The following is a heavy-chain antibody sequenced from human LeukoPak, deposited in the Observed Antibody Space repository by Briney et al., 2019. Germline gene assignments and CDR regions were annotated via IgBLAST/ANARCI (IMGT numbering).Heavy chain of an antibody. J-gene: IGHJ4*02. Sequence: SETLSLTCTVSGGSISSYYWSWIRQPAGKGLEWIGRIYTSGSTNYNPSLKSRVTMSVDTSKNQFTLKLSSVTAADTAVYYCARAYYDSWSGYYVYFDYWGQGTLVTVSS. CDR1: GGSISSYY. CDR3: ARAYYDSWSGYYVYFDY. CDR2: IYTSGST. V-gene: IGHV4-4*07. D-gene: IGHD3-3*01.